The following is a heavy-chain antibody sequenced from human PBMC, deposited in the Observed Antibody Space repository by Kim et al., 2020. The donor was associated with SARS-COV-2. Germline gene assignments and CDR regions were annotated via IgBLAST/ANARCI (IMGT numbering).Heavy chain of an antibody. CDR3: ASSLRVGSGSYFGYHYCGMDV. J-gene: IGHJ6*02. CDR1: GGFISSYY. D-gene: IGHD3-10*01. CDR2: VYYSGTT. V-gene: IGHV4-59*01. Sequence: SETLSLTCTVSGGFISSYYWSWIRQPPGKGLEWIGYVYYSGTTNYNPSLKSRVAISVDASKNQFSLTLASVTGADTAVYYCASSLRVGSGSYFGYHYCGMDVRGQGTSVTVS.